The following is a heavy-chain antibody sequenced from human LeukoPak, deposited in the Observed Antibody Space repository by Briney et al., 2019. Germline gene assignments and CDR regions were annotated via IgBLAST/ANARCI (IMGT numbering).Heavy chain of an antibody. D-gene: IGHD3-10*01. J-gene: IGHJ6*03. CDR2: ISGSGGST. V-gene: IGHV3-23*01. CDR1: GFTFSSYG. Sequence: PGGTLRLSCAASGFTFSSYGMSWVRQAPGKGLEWVSAISGSGGSTYYADSVKGRFTISRDNSKNTLYLQMNSLRAEDTAVYYCAKGDVFLWFGELSGSYYYMDVWGKGTTVTISS. CDR3: AKGDVFLWFGELSGSYYYMDV.